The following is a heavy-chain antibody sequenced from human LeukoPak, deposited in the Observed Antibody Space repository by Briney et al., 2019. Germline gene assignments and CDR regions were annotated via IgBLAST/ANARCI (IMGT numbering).Heavy chain of an antibody. CDR1: GYTFTSYG. V-gene: IGHV1-18*01. D-gene: IGHD4-17*01. Sequence: ASVKVSCKASGYTFTSYGISWVRQAPGQGLEWMGWISAYNGNTNYAQKFQGRVTITADKSTSTAYMELSSLRSEDTAVYYCARDDLAVTTGGSWFDPWGQGTLVTVSS. J-gene: IGHJ5*02. CDR2: ISAYNGNT. CDR3: ARDDLAVTTGGSWFDP.